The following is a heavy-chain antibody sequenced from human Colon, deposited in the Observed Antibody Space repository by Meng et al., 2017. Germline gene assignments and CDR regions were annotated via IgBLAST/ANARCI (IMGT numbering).Heavy chain of an antibody. CDR1: GFTLTTSA. D-gene: IGHD6-19*01. CDR3: ARLKSGWEPFGAFDI. V-gene: IGHV1-3*01. CDR2: INAGNGNT. J-gene: IGHJ3*02. Sequence: QVQLVQSAAEVKNPGASVKVSCKASGFTLTTSALHWVRQAPGQRPEWMGWINAGNGNTRYSPKFQGRLTITSDTSATTSYMEMSSLGSEDTALYYCARLKSGWEPFGAFDIWGQGTMVTVSS.